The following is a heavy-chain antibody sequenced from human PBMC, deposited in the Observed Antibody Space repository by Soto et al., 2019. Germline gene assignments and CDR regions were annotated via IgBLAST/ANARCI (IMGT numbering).Heavy chain of an antibody. J-gene: IGHJ4*02. CDR1: GGSISSSSYY. CDR2: IYYSGST. Sequence: QLQLQESGPGLVKPSETLSLTCTVSGGSISSSSYYWGWIRQPPGKGLEWIGSIYYSGSTYYNPSLKSRVTISVDTSKNQFSLKLSSVTAADTAVYYCARQQIAVAGRGAFDYWGQGTLVTVSS. D-gene: IGHD6-19*01. CDR3: ARQQIAVAGRGAFDY. V-gene: IGHV4-39*01.